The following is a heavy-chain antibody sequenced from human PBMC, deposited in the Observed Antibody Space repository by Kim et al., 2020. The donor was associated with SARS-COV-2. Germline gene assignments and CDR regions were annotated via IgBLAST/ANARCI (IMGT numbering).Heavy chain of an antibody. V-gene: IGHV4-39*01. D-gene: IGHD3-9*01. J-gene: IGHJ5*02. CDR1: GGSISSSSYY. CDR3: ARHGSYDTFHGFWVRYWFDP. Sequence: SETLSLTCTVSGGSISSSSYYWGWIRQPPGKGLEWIGSIYYSGSTYYNPSLKSRVTISVDTSKNQFSLKLSSVTAADTAVYYCARHGSYDTFHGFWVRYWFDPWGQGTLVTVSS. CDR2: IYYSGST.